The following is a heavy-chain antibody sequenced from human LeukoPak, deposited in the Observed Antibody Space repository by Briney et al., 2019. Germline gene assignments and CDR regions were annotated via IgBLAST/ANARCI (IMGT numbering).Heavy chain of an antibody. J-gene: IGHJ4*02. CDR1: GFTFSSEP. CDR3: ARDGIEYDSGSYYTD. CDR2: ISYDGSNK. V-gene: IGHV3-30*01. D-gene: IGHD3-10*01. Sequence: GRSLRLSCAASGFTFSSEPMHWVCQSPGKVLEWVAVISYDGSNKYYADSVKGRFSISRDKTKNTLYLQMNSLRAEDSAVYYCARDGIEYDSGSYYTDWGQGTLVTVSS.